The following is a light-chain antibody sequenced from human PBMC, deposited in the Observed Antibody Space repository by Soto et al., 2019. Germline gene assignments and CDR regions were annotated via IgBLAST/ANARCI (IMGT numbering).Light chain of an antibody. J-gene: IGKJ4*01. CDR1: QNITNN. V-gene: IGKV3-15*01. Sequence: EVVMTQSPATLSVSPGERATLSCRASQNITNNYLAWYQQNPGQAPRLLIYGASTRATGIPARFSGSGSGTGFTLTISSLQSEDFAVYYCQQYNAWPLTFGGGTNVEIK. CDR2: GAS. CDR3: QQYNAWPLT.